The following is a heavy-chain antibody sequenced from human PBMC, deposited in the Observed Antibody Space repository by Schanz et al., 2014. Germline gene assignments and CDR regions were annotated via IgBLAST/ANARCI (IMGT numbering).Heavy chain of an antibody. CDR3: ARGYSGYSHFDY. CDR1: GYSFSAYY. V-gene: IGHV7-4-1*02. CDR2: INTNTANP. D-gene: IGHD5-12*01. J-gene: IGHJ4*02. Sequence: QVQLVQSGREVKKPGASVKVSCKASGYSFSAYYIHWMRQAPGQGLEWMGWINTNTANPTYAQGFTGRFVYTLDASVTTAYLEISSLKAEDTAVYYCARGYSGYSHFDYWGQGALVTVSS.